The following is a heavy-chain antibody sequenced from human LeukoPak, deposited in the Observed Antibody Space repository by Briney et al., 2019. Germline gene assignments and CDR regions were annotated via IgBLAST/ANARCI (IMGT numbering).Heavy chain of an antibody. CDR3: ASARRDDDAFDI. V-gene: IGHV3-30*02. D-gene: IGHD6-6*01. J-gene: IGHJ3*02. CDR2: IRYDGSNK. CDR1: GFTFSSYG. Sequence: GGSLRLSCAASGFTFSSYGMHWVRQAPGKGLEWVAFIRYDGSNKYYAGSVKGRFTISRANSKTSLYLQMNSLRAEDTAVYYCASARRDDDAFDIWGQGTMVTVSS.